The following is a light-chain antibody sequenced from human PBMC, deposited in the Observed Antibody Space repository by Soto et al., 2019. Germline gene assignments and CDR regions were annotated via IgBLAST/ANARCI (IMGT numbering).Light chain of an antibody. CDR3: ATWSDSLKGWV. CDR1: SSNIGSNS. V-gene: IGLV1-44*01. Sequence: QSVLTQPPSASATPGQRITISCFGSSSNIGSNSVNWYQQLPGAAPRLLIYANDHRPSGVPDRFSASKSGTSASLAISGVRSEDEAFYYCATWSDSLKGWVFGGGTKLTVL. J-gene: IGLJ3*02. CDR2: AND.